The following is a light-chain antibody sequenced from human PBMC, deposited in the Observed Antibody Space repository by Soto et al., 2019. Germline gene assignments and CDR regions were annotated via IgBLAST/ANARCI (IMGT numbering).Light chain of an antibody. CDR1: SSDVGGYNY. V-gene: IGLV2-14*01. Sequence: QSALTQPASVSGSPGQSITISCIGTSSDVGGYNYVSWYQQHPGKAPKLMIYDVSNRPSGVSNRFSGSKSGNTASLTISGLQAEDEADYYCSSYTSSSTGVFGTGTKVTVL. CDR3: SSYTSSSTGV. CDR2: DVS. J-gene: IGLJ1*01.